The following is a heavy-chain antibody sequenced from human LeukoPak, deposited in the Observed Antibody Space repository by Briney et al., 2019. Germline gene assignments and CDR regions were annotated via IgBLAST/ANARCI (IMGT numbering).Heavy chain of an antibody. CDR2: INSDGTTT. CDR3: ARVRSSSWYDY. CDR1: GFTFSSYW. J-gene: IGHJ4*02. D-gene: IGHD6-13*01. V-gene: IGHV3-74*01. Sequence: GGSLRLSCAASGFTFSSYWMHWVRQAPGKGLVWVSRINSDGTTTCYADSVKGRFTISRDNAKNTLYLQMNSLRVEDTAVYYCARVRSSSWYDYWGQGALVTVSS.